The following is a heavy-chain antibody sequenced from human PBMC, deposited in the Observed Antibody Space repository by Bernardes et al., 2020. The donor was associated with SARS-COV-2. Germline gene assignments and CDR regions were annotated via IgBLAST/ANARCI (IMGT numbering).Heavy chain of an antibody. CDR2: ISTTGTTI. Sequence: GGSLRLSCEASGFIFSTYDMYWVRQAPGKGLEWLSYISTTGTTIYYADSVKGRFTISRDNAKNSLYLQLNSLRADDTAVYYCATPYYGSGTGPPRYCYHGMDVWGQGTTVTVSS. J-gene: IGHJ6*02. V-gene: IGHV3-48*03. CDR3: ATPYYGSGTGPPRYCYHGMDV. D-gene: IGHD3-10*01. CDR1: GFIFSTYD.